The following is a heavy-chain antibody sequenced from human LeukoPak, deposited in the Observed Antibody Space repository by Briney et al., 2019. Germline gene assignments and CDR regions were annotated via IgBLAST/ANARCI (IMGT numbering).Heavy chain of an antibody. Sequence: SETLSLTCAVYGGSFSGYYWTWIRQPPGKGLEWIGYIYYSGTTFYNPSLKSRVIISLDTSKNQFSLRLSSVTAADTAVYYCASWLVVPAAIDYWGQGTLVTVSS. J-gene: IGHJ4*02. CDR2: IYYSGTT. CDR3: ASWLVVPAAIDY. V-gene: IGHV4-30-4*01. D-gene: IGHD2-2*02. CDR1: GGSFSGYY.